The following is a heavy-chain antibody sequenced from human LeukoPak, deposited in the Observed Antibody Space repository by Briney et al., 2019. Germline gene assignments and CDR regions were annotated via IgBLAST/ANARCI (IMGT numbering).Heavy chain of an antibody. CDR1: GFTFSDYY. CDR2: ISSSGSTI. Sequence: GGSLRLSCAASGFTFSDYYMSWIRQAPGKGLEWVSYISSSGSTIYYADSVKGRFTISRDNAKNSLCLQMNSLRAEDTAVYYCASTPGTIFRFDPWGQGTLVTVSS. J-gene: IGHJ5*02. V-gene: IGHV3-11*04. CDR3: ASTPGTIFRFDP. D-gene: IGHD3-9*01.